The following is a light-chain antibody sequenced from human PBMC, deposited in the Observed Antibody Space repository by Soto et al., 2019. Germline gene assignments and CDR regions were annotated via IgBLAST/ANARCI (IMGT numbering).Light chain of an antibody. CDR3: RQSKSSST. CDR2: AAS. CDR1: QGIRND. Sequence: TEVSQSPKSLSACVGARVAITCRASQGIRNDLGWYQQKPGKAPKRLIYAASSLQSGVPSRFSGSGSGTEFTLTITSLQPDDFGVYYCRQSKSSSTFGQGTKVDIK. V-gene: IGKV1-17*01. J-gene: IGKJ1*01.